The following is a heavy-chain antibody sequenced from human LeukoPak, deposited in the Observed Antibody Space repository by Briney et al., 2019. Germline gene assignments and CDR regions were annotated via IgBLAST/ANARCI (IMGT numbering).Heavy chain of an antibody. CDR2: IDPSGSYS. J-gene: IGHJ4*02. D-gene: IGHD1-26*01. CDR3: ARHLVSNSGSYLWDY. CDR1: GYSFTSYW. V-gene: IGHV5-10-1*01. Sequence: GESLKISCKGSGYSFTSYWISWVRQMPGKGLEWMGRIDPSGSYSDYSPSFQGHVTISADRSINTAYLQWDSLKASDTAMYYCARHLVSNSGSYLWDYWGQGTLVTVSS.